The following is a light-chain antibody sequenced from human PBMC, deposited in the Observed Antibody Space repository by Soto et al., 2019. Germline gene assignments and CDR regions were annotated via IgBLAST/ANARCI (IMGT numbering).Light chain of an antibody. CDR1: QGISSW. CDR3: QHATSFPALT. CDR2: DES. J-gene: IGKJ4*01. V-gene: IGKV1-12*01. Sequence: DSQMPPSPSSVSASVGDRVTITCRASQGISSWLAWYQQKPGKAPKLLIYDESSLQSGVPSRFSGSGSGTDFTLSISSRQPEDGAPDDCQHATSFPALTFGGGTKVEIK.